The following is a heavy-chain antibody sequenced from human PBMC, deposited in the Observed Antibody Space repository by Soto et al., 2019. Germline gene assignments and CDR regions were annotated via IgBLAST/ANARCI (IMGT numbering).Heavy chain of an antibody. Sequence: QVQLVQSGAEVRKPGASVKVSCKASGYTFTSYDINWVRQATGQGLEWMGWMNPNSGNTGYAQKFQGRVTMTLHTFIGTAYMELSSLRSEDTVVYYCPREAIPPLGQVDYYYYGMDVWGQGTTVTVSS. CDR2: MNPNSGNT. J-gene: IGHJ6*02. CDR3: PREAIPPLGQVDYYYYGMDV. V-gene: IGHV1-8*01. D-gene: IGHD2-2*02. CDR1: GYTFTSYD.